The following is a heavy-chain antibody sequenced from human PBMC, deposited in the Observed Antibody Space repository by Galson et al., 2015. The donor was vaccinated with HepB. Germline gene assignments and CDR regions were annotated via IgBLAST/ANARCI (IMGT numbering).Heavy chain of an antibody. CDR1: GFTFSSYD. D-gene: IGHD3-22*01. Sequence: SLRLSCAASGFTFSSYDMSWVRQAPGKGLEWVSAITDSGSSTYYADSVKGRFTLSRDNSKNTLYLQMTSLRAEDTAVYYCAKGSSGYRPYYFDYWGQGTLVTVSS. CDR3: AKGSSGYRPYYFDY. V-gene: IGHV3-23*01. CDR2: ITDSGSST. J-gene: IGHJ4*02.